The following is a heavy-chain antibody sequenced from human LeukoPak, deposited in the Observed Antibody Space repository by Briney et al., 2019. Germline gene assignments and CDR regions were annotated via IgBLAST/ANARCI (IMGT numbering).Heavy chain of an antibody. CDR2: IIPIFGTA. Sequence: SVKVSCKASGGTFSSYAISWVRQAPGQGLEWMGGIIPIFGTANYAQKFQGRVTITADESTSTAYMELSSLRSEDTAVYYCACDYCSSTSCYDGTWFDPWGQGTLVTVSS. CDR1: GGTFSSYA. J-gene: IGHJ5*02. V-gene: IGHV1-69*13. CDR3: ACDYCSSTSCYDGTWFDP. D-gene: IGHD2-2*01.